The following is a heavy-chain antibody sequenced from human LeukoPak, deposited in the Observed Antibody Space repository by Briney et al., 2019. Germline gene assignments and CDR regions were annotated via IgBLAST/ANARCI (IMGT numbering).Heavy chain of an antibody. CDR1: GGSISSYY. D-gene: IGHD6-6*01. J-gene: IGHJ4*02. CDR2: IYTSGST. Sequence: SETLSLTCTVSGGSISSYYWSWIRQPPGKGLEWIGYIYTSGSTNYNPSLKSRVTISVDTSKNQFSLELSSVTAADTAVYYCARQIAARVFDYWGQGTLVTVSS. CDR3: ARQIAARVFDY. V-gene: IGHV4-4*09.